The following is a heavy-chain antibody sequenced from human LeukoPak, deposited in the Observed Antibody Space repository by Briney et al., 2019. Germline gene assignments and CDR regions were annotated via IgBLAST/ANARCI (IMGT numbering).Heavy chain of an antibody. CDR1: GFTFGDFA. J-gene: IGHJ4*02. Sequence: GGSLRLSCRGDGFTFGDFAMNWVRQAPGKGLEWIGIIKSKVYGGTTEYAASVKGRFTISRDDSRRIAYLQMDSLKTDDTAIYYCARGGSDYHNYKYLYWGLETLVTVSS. CDR2: IKSKVYGGTT. CDR3: ARGGSDYHNYKYLY. V-gene: IGHV3-49*04. D-gene: IGHD3-16*01.